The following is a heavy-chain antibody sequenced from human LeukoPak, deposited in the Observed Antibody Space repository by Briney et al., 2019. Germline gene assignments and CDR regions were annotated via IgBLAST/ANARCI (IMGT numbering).Heavy chain of an antibody. D-gene: IGHD1-1*01. J-gene: IGHJ4*02. CDR3: ARGNWYLDY. Sequence: SETLSLTCTVSGGSISSYYWSWIRQPPGKGLEWIGYIYYSGGINYNPSLKSRVTISVDTSKNQFSLKVSSVTAADTAVYYCARGNWYLDYWGQGTLVTVSS. V-gene: IGHV4-59*01. CDR1: GGSISSYY. CDR2: IYYSGGI.